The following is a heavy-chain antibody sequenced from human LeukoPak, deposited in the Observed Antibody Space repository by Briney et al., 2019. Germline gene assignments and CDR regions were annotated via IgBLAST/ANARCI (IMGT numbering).Heavy chain of an antibody. CDR3: AKDKDSSSSLDY. CDR1: GFTVSSNY. V-gene: IGHV3-23*01. J-gene: IGHJ4*02. Sequence: PGGSLRLSCAASGFTVSSNYMSWVRQAPGKGLEWVSAISGSGGSTYYADSVKGRFTISRDNSKNTLYLQMNSLRAEDTAVYYCAKDKDSSSSLDYWGQGTLVTVSS. D-gene: IGHD6-6*01. CDR2: ISGSGGST.